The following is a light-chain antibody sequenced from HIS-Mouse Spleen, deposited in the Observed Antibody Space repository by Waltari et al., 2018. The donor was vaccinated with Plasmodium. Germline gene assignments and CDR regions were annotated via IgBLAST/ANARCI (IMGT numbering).Light chain of an antibody. J-gene: IGKJ3*01. CDR3: QQYNNWSFT. CDR1: QSVSSN. V-gene: IGKV3-15*01. Sequence: IVMTQSPATLSVSPGERATLSCRASQSVSSNLAWSQQKPGQAPRLLTYGASTRATGIPARFSGSGSGTEFTLTISSLQSEDFAVYYCQQYNNWSFTFGPGTKVDIK. CDR2: GAS.